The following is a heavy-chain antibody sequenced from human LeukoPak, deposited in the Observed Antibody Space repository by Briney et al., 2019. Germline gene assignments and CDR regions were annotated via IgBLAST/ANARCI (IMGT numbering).Heavy chain of an antibody. Sequence: SETLSLTCTVSGGSISGYYWSWIRQPPGKGLEWIGYIYYSGSTNYSPSLKSRVTISVDASKNQFSLKLSSVTAADTAVYYCARVPLYSGTYYFDYWGQGTLVTVSS. D-gene: IGHD1-26*01. CDR3: ARVPLYSGTYYFDY. J-gene: IGHJ4*02. CDR1: GGSISGYY. V-gene: IGHV4-59*01. CDR2: IYYSGST.